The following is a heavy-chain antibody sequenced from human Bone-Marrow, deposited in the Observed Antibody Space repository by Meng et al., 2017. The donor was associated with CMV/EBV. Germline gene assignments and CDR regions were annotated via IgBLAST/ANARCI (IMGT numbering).Heavy chain of an antibody. CDR3: AKERPYYDFRGGYSYYYGMDV. CDR1: GFPFNSYA. D-gene: IGHD3-3*01. CDR2: ICGSGGST. J-gene: IGHJ6*02. V-gene: IGHV3-23*01. Sequence: LSLTCAASGFPFNSYAMSCVRQAPGKGLEWVSAICGSGGSTDYADSVKGRFTISRDNSKNTLSLQMNSPRAEHTAVYYCAKERPYYDFRGGYSYYYGMDVWGQGTTVTVSS.